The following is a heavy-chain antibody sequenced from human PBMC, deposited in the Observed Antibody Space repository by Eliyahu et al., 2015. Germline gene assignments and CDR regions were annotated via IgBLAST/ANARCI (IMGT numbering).Heavy chain of an antibody. D-gene: IGHD2-2*03. J-gene: IGHJ4*02. CDR2: IYANNDE. CDR3: ASRERRTWIDY. V-gene: IGHV2-5*01. Sequence: QITLKESGSTLVEPAQTLTLTCTYSGXSLTTDSVCVGWVRQPPGKALEWLGFIYANNDERYSPSLKNRLTITWDTNKNQVVLTMANMGPMDTGTYYCASRERRTWIDYWGQGTLVTVSS. CDR1: GXSLTTDSVC.